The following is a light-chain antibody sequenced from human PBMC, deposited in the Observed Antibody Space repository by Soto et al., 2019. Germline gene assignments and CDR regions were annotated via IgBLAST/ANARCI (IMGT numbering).Light chain of an antibody. J-gene: IGLJ1*01. CDR2: EVS. CDR3: SSYTSSSTLV. CDR1: STDVGDSNH. V-gene: IGLV2-14*01. Sequence: QSALTQPASVSGSPGQSITISCTGTSTDVGDSNHVSWYQHHPGKAPKLIIYEVSYRPSGVSNRFSGSKSAYTASLTISGLQAEDEADYYCSSYTSSSTLVFGTGTKVTVL.